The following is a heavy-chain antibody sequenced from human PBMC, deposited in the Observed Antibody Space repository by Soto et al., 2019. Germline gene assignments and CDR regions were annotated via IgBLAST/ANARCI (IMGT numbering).Heavy chain of an antibody. CDR1: GFTFSSYA. J-gene: IGHJ4*02. D-gene: IGHD4-4*01. Sequence: EVQLLESGGGLVQPGGSLRLSCAASGFTFSSYAMSWVRQAPGKGLEWVSAISGSGGSTYYADSVKGRFTISRDNSKNTLYLQMNSLRAEDTAVYYCAKHSYDYSNRRPDYFDYWGQGTLVTVSS. CDR2: ISGSGGST. V-gene: IGHV3-23*01. CDR3: AKHSYDYSNRRPDYFDY.